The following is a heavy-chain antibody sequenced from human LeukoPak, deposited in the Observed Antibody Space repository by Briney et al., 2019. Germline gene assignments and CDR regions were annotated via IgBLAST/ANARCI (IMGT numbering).Heavy chain of an antibody. Sequence: GGSLRLSCATSGFTFSTYSMNWVRQAPGKGLEWVSSISSSGVYIYYADSLKGRFTVSRDNAKNSLYLQMNSLRAEDTAVYFCARGLYGSGNYADTDYWGQGPLVTVSS. CDR3: ARGLYGSGNYADTDY. J-gene: IGHJ4*02. CDR2: ISSSGVYI. CDR1: GFTFSTYS. V-gene: IGHV3-21*01. D-gene: IGHD3-10*01.